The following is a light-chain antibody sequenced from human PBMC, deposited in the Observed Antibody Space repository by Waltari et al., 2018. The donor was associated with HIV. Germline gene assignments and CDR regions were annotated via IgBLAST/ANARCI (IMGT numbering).Light chain of an antibody. CDR3: CSYAGSNTFYV. CDR2: DVN. V-gene: IGLV2-11*01. CDR1: SRDIGGYNH. J-gene: IGLJ1*01. Sequence: QSALTQPRSVSGSPGQTVTISCRGTSRDIGGYNHVSWYQQPPADTPRLMIYDVNKRPSGVPDRFSGSKSGNTASLTVSGLQAEDEADYYCCSYAGSNTFYVFGTGTEVTVL.